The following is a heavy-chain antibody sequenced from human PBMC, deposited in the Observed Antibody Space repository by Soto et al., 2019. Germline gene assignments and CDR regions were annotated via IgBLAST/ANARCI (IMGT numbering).Heavy chain of an antibody. V-gene: IGHV2-5*02. D-gene: IGHD2-21*02. CDR1: GFSLYTGGVG. Sequence: QITLKESGPTLVKPTQTLTLTCTFSGFSLYTGGVGVAWIRQPPGKALVWLALIYWDDDKRYSPSLKSRLAITKDTSKRQVVLTMTNMDPVDTATYYCTHTDSRTSLAMDYWGQGTLVTVSS. CDR2: IYWDDDK. CDR3: THTDSRTSLAMDY. J-gene: IGHJ4*02.